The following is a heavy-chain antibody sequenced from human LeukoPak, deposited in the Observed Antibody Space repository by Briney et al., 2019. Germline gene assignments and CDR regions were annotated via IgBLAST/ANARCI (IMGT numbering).Heavy chain of an antibody. Sequence: ASVKVSCKASGYSFTSYGISWVRQAPGQGLEWMGWISAYNGNTNYAQKLQGRVTMTTDTSTSTAYMELRSLRSDDTAVYYCARVGGGYDFDSFLIYMDVWGKGTTVTISS. V-gene: IGHV1-18*01. CDR2: ISAYNGNT. D-gene: IGHD5-12*01. CDR1: GYSFTSYG. J-gene: IGHJ6*03. CDR3: ARVGGGYDFDSFLIYMDV.